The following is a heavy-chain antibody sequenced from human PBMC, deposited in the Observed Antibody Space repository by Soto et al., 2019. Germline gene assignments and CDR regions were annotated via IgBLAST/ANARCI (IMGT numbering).Heavy chain of an antibody. CDR3: ARGAVADYSRVFDY. Sequence: SQTLSLTGAISWDSVSSNSAAWNWIRQSPSRGLEWLGRTYYRSKWYKDYEASVKSRITINLDTPKNQFSLQLNSVTPEDTAVYYCARGAVADYSRVFDYWGQGTLVTVSS. V-gene: IGHV6-1*01. D-gene: IGHD6-19*01. CDR2: TYYRSKWYK. J-gene: IGHJ4*02. CDR1: WDSVSSNSAA.